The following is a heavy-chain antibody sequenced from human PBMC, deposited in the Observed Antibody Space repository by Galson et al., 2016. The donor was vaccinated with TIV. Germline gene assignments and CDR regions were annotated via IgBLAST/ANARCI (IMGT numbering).Heavy chain of an antibody. D-gene: IGHD2-8*02. J-gene: IGHJ5*02. CDR1: GDSISSGYF. Sequence: LSLTCAVSGDSISSGYFWGWIRQPPGKGLEWIGSIYHTGSTYYKPSLKSRFTISVDTSKNQFSLRLTSVTAADTAVYYCMFRRLVGRIESWGQGTLVTVSS. V-gene: IGHV4-38-2*01. CDR2: IYHTGST. CDR3: MFRRLVGRIES.